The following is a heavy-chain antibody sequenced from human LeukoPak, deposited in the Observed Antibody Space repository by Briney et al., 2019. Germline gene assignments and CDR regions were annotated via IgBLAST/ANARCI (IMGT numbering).Heavy chain of an antibody. Sequence: GASVKVSCKASGYTFTGYYMHWVRQAPGQGLEWMGWINPNSGGTNYAQKFQGRVTTTRDTSISTAYMELSRLRSDDTAVYYCARVNYYDSSGVFDYWGQGTLVTVSS. V-gene: IGHV1-2*02. CDR2: INPNSGGT. D-gene: IGHD3-22*01. CDR1: GYTFTGYY. J-gene: IGHJ4*02. CDR3: ARVNYYDSSGVFDY.